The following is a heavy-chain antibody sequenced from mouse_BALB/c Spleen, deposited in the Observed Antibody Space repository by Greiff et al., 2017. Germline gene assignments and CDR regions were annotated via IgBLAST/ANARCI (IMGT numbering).Heavy chain of an antibody. D-gene: IGHD1-1*01. CDR1: GFTFSSYG. Sequence: EVNVVESGGGLVQPGGSLKLSCAASGFTFSSYGMSWVRQTPDKRLELVATINSNGGSTYYPDSVKGRFTISRDNAKNTLYLQMSSLKSEDTAMYYCARAYYYGSGFDYWGQGTTLTVSS. J-gene: IGHJ2*01. CDR2: INSNGGST. CDR3: ARAYYYGSGFDY. V-gene: IGHV5-6-3*01.